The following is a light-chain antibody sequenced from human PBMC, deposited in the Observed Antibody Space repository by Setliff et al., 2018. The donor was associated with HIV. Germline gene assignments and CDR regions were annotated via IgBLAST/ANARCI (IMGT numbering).Light chain of an antibody. CDR2: DVT. CDR1: SSDVGGYNY. Sequence: ALTQPRSVSGSPGQSVTISCTGTSSDVGGYNYVSWYQQLPGKAPKLMIYDVTKRSSGVPHRFSGPKSGNTASLTISGLQADDEADYYCCSYAGSRNYVFGLGTKVTVL. J-gene: IGLJ1*01. CDR3: CSYAGSRNYV. V-gene: IGLV2-11*01.